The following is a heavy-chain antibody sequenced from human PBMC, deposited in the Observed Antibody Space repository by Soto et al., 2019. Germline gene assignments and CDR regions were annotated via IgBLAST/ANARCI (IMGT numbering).Heavy chain of an antibody. CDR1: GGSISRGDYY. D-gene: IGHD2-2*02. CDR3: ARDQGCSSTSCYTYYYYGMDV. J-gene: IGHJ6*02. V-gene: IGHV4-30-4*01. Sequence: PSETLSLTCTDSGGSISRGDYYWSWIRQPPGKGLEWIGYIYYSGSTYYNPSLKSRVTISVDTSKNQFSLKLSSVTAADTAVYYCARDQGCSSTSCYTYYYYGMDVWGQGTTVTVSS. CDR2: IYYSGST.